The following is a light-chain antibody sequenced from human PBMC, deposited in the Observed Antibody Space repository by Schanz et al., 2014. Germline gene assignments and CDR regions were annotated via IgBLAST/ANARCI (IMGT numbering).Light chain of an antibody. V-gene: IGLV1-44*01. CDR1: NSNIGSHT. CDR3: AAWDDSLNGRKV. Sequence: QSVLTQPPSASGTPGQRVTISCSINNSNIGSHTIKWYQQLPGTAPKLLIYSNSQRPSGVPDRFSGSKSDTSASLAISGVQSEDEAVYYCAAWDDSLNGRKVFGGGTKLTVL. CDR2: SNS. J-gene: IGLJ2*01.